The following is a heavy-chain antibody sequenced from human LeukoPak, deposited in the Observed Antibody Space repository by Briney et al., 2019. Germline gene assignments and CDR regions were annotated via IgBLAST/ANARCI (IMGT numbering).Heavy chain of an antibody. CDR2: INHSGST. J-gene: IGHJ4*02. CDR3: ARAGGYSYGYLDY. D-gene: IGHD5-18*01. CDR1: GGSFSGYY. V-gene: IGHV4-34*01. Sequence: PSETLSLTCAVYGGSFSGYYWSWIRQPPGKGLEWIGEINHSGSTNYNPSLKSRVTISVDTCKNQFSLKLSSVTAADTAVYYCARAGGYSYGYLDYWGQGTLVTVSS.